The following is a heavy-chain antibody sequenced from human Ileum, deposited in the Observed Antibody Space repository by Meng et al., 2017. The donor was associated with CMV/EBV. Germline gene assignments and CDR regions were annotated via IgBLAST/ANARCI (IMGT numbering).Heavy chain of an antibody. V-gene: IGHV3-21*01. CDR3: ARTRSSSTTWPFDP. CDR2: ISSSSSYI. D-gene: IGHD2-2*01. CDR1: GFTFNRYS. Sequence: GESLKISCAASGFTFNRYSMNWVRQVLGKGLEWVSSISSSSSYIYYADSVKGRFTISRDNAKNSLYLQMNSLRAEDTAVYYCARTRSSSTTWPFDPWGQGTLVTVSS. J-gene: IGHJ5*02.